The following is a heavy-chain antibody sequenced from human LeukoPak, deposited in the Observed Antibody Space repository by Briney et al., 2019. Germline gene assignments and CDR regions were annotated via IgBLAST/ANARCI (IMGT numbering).Heavy chain of an antibody. Sequence: GGSLRLSCAASGFTFSSYAMHWVRQAPGKGLEWVALISYDGSNKYYADSVKGRFTISRDNSKNTLYLQMNSLRAEDTAVYYCAKALGIMVVVAATFDYWGQGTLVTVSS. CDR3: AKALGIMVVVAATFDY. J-gene: IGHJ4*02. CDR1: GFTFSSYA. V-gene: IGHV3-30*04. D-gene: IGHD2-15*01. CDR2: ISYDGSNK.